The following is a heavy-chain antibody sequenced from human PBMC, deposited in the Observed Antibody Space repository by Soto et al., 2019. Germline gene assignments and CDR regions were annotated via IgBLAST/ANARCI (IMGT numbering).Heavy chain of an antibody. Sequence: QLQLQESGPGLVKPSETLSLTCTVSGGFISSNLYYWGWVRQPPGKGLEWIGAVYYSGRTWYNPSLNSRVIISVDTLRNQFSLNLRSVTASDTAVYYCARQTGGFGYYFDYWGQGALVTVSS. D-gene: IGHD3-16*01. J-gene: IGHJ4*02. V-gene: IGHV4-39*01. CDR1: GGFISSNLYY. CDR3: ARQTGGFGYYFDY. CDR2: VYYSGRT.